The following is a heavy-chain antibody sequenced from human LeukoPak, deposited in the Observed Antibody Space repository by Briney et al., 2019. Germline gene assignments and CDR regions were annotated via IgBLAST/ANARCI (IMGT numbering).Heavy chain of an antibody. CDR3: ARPSNWNGYNWFDP. V-gene: IGHV1-69*13. CDR2: IIPIFGTA. CDR1: GGTFSSYA. J-gene: IGHJ5*02. Sequence: GASVKVSCKASGGTFSSYAISWVRQAPGQGLEWMGGIIPIFGTANYAQKFQGRVTITADESTSTAYMELSSLRSEDTAVYYCARPSNWNGYNWFDPWGQGTLVTVSS. D-gene: IGHD1-1*01.